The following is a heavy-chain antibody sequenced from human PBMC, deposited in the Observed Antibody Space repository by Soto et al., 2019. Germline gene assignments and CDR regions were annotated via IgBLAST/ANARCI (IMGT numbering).Heavy chain of an antibody. V-gene: IGHV4-39*01. CDR3: ARQCKAAAGNGAFDI. D-gene: IGHD6-13*01. CDR2: IYYSGST. J-gene: IGHJ3*02. Sequence: QLQLQESGPGLVKPSETLSLTCTVSGGSISSSSYYWGWIRQPPGKGLEWIGSIYYSGSTYYNPSLKSRVTISVDTSKNQFSLKLSSVTAADTAVYYCARQCKAAAGNGAFDIWGQGTMVTVSS. CDR1: GGSISSSSYY.